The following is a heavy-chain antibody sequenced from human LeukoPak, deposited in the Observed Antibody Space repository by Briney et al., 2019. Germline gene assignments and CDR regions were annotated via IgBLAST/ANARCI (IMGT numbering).Heavy chain of an antibody. D-gene: IGHD6-19*01. CDR2: ISYDGSNK. Sequence: GGSLRLSCGASGFTFSSYGMHWVRQAPGKGLEWVAVISYDGSNKYHADSEKGRFTISRDNSKNTLYLQMNSLRAEDTAVYYCAKGSSGWRFDYWGQGTLVTVSS. CDR1: GFTFSSYG. V-gene: IGHV3-30*18. CDR3: AKGSSGWRFDY. J-gene: IGHJ4*02.